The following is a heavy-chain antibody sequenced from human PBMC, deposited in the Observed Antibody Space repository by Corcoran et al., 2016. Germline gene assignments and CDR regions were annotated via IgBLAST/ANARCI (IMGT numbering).Heavy chain of an antibody. CDR1: GYTFTGYY. CDR3: ACSRGSSGFDAFDI. Sequence: QAQLVQSGAEVKKPGASVKVSCKASGYTFTGYYMHWVRQAPGQGLEWMGWINPNNGDTNYAQKFQGWVTMTRDTSISTAYMELSRLRSDDTAVYYCACSRGSSGFDAFDIWGQGTMVTVSS. D-gene: IGHD3-22*01. V-gene: IGHV1-2*04. J-gene: IGHJ3*02. CDR2: INPNNGDT.